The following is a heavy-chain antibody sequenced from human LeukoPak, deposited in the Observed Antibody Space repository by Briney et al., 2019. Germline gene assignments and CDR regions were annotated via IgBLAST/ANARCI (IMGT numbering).Heavy chain of an antibody. J-gene: IGHJ4*02. CDR2: ISGSGGST. CDR3: AKDLLSGHPPQEFDY. D-gene: IGHD6-19*01. V-gene: IGHV3-23*01. CDR1: EFTFSSYA. Sequence: GGSLRLSCAASEFTFSSYAMSWVRQAPGKGLEWVSAISGSGGSTYYADSVKGRFTISRDNSKNTLYLQMNSLRAEDTAVYYCAKDLLSGHPPQEFDYWGQGTLVTVSS.